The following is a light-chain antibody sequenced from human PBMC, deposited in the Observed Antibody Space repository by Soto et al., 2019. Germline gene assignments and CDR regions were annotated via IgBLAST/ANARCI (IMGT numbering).Light chain of an antibody. CDR2: SNN. CDR1: SSSIGSNT. J-gene: IGLJ1*01. V-gene: IGLV1-44*01. Sequence: QSALTKPPAASGTPGQSVTISCSGVSSSIGSNTVNWYQQLPGTAPKLLIYSNNQRPSGVPDRFSGSKSGTSASLAISGLQSEDEADYYCAAWDDSLNGYYVFGTGTKVTVL. CDR3: AAWDDSLNGYYV.